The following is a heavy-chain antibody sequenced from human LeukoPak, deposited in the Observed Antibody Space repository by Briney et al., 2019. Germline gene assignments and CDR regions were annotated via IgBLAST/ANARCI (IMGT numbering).Heavy chain of an antibody. CDR2: IYTDGST. Sequence: GGSLRLSCEASDLTFSSSYMAWVRQPPGKGLEWVSIIYTDGSTYYADSVTGRFTISRDTSSNTLFLQMNSLSPDDTAVYYCATTRGSSFDYWGQGTLVTVSS. J-gene: IGHJ4*02. CDR3: ATTRGSSFDY. D-gene: IGHD1-26*01. CDR1: DLTFSSSY. V-gene: IGHV3-53*01.